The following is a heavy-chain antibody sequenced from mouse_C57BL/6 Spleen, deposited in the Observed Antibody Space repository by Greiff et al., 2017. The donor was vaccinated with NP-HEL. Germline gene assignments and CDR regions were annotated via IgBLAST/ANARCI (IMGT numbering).Heavy chain of an antibody. CDR3: ARKDYYDYAMDY. J-gene: IGHJ4*01. CDR2: IDPSDSET. V-gene: IGHV1-52*01. Sequence: VQLQQSGAELVRPGSSVKLSCKASGYTFTSYWMHWVKQRPIQGLEWIGNIDPSDSETHYNQKFKDKATLTVDKSSSTAYMQLSSLTSEDSAVYYCARKDYYDYAMDYWGQGTSVTVSS. D-gene: IGHD2-1*01. CDR1: GYTFTSYW.